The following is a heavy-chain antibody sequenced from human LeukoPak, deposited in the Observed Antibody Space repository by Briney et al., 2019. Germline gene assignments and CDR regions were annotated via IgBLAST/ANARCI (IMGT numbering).Heavy chain of an antibody. V-gene: IGHV3-53*01. D-gene: IGHD3-22*01. CDR1: GFTVSSNY. Sequence: GGSLRLSCAASGFTVSSNYMSWVRQAPGKGLEWVSVIYSGGSTYYADSVKGRFTISRDNSKNTLYLQMNSLRAEDTAVYYCARVDDSSGYGFNWGQGTLVTVSS. CDR2: IYSGGST. CDR3: ARVDDSSGYGFN. J-gene: IGHJ4*02.